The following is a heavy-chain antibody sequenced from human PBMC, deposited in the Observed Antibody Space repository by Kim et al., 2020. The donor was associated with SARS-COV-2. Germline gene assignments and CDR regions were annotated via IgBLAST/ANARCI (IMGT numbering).Heavy chain of an antibody. CDR3: AREGRVLVRGVITDASDY. J-gene: IGHJ4*02. CDR2: INAGNGKT. Sequence: ASVKVSCKASGYTFTSYAMHWVRQAPGQRLEWMGWINAGNGKTKYSQKFQGRVTITRDTSASTAYMELSSLRSEDTAVYYCAREGRVLVRGVITDASDYWGQGTRVTVSS. D-gene: IGHD3-10*02. CDR1: GYTFTSYA. V-gene: IGHV1-3*01.